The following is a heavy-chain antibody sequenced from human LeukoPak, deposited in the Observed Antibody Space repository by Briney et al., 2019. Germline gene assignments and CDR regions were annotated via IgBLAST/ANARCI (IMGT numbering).Heavy chain of an antibody. CDR1: GYTFTCYD. D-gene: IGHD3-22*01. V-gene: IGHV1-8*03. J-gene: IGHJ3*02. Sequence: ASVKVSCKASGYTFTCYDINWVRQATGQGLEWMGWMNPNSGNTGYAQKFQGRVTITRNTSISTAYMELSSLRSEDTAVYYCARDVVMEAFDIWGQGTMVTVSS. CDR2: MNPNSGNT. CDR3: ARDVVMEAFDI.